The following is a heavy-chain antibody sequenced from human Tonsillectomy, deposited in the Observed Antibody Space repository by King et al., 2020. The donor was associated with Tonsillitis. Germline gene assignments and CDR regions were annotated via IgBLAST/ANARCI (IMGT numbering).Heavy chain of an antibody. J-gene: IGHJ5*02. CDR2: VYYTGAN. V-gene: IGHV4-59*08. CDR3: ARHSGYASGWFSH. CDR1: GDSIGTYY. D-gene: IGHD6-19*01. Sequence: QLQESGPGLVKPSETLSLTCPVSGDSIGTYYWSWIRQPPGKGLEWIGYVYYTGANMYNPSLKTRVTISDDTSKNQFSLRLTSVTAADTAVYYCARHSGYASGWFSHWGQGILVTVSA.